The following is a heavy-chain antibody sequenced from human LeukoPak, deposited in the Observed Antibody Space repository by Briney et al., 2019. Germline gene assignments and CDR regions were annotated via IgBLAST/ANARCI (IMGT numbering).Heavy chain of an antibody. CDR1: GGSISSYY. D-gene: IGHD3-3*01. Sequence: SETQSLTCTVSGGSISSYYWSWIRQPPGKGLEWIGYIYTSGSTNYNPSLKSRVTISVDTSKNQFSLKLSSVTAADTAVYYCARGNYDFWSGYYYYYYMDVWGKGTTVTVSS. V-gene: IGHV4-4*09. CDR3: ARGNYDFWSGYYYYYYMDV. J-gene: IGHJ6*03. CDR2: IYTSGST.